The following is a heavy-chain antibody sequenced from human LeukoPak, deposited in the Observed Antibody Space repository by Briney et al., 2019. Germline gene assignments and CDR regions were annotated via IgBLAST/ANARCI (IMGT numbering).Heavy chain of an antibody. CDR2: IWYDGSNK. CDR1: GFTFSSYG. J-gene: IGHJ4*02. D-gene: IGHD3-22*01. V-gene: IGHV3-33*01. CDR3: ARDQYYYDSSGYSGLDY. Sequence: GRSLRLSCAASGFTFSSYGMHWVRQAPGKGLEWVAVIWYDGSNKYYADSVKGRFTISRDNSKNTLYLQMTSLRAEHTAVYYCARDQYYYDSSGYSGLDYWGQGTLVTVSS.